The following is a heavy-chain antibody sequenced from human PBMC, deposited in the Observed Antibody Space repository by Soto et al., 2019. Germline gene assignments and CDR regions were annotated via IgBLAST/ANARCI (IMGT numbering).Heavy chain of an antibody. V-gene: IGHV4-39*01. CDR2: IYYSGST. CDR3: ARHGVAVGNDY. J-gene: IGHJ4*02. D-gene: IGHD2-15*01. Sequence: PSETLSLTCTVSGGSISSSSYYWGWIRQPPGKGLEWIGSIYYSGSTYYNPSLKSRVTISVDTSKNQFSLKLSSVTAADTAVYYCARHGVAVGNDYWGQGTLVTVSS. CDR1: GGSISSSSYY.